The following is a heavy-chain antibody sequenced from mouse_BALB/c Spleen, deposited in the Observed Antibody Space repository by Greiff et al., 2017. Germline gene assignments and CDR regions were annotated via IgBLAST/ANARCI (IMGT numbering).Heavy chain of an antibody. CDR1: GFTFSSYA. CDR3: ARGAGNYFDY. J-gene: IGHJ2*01. V-gene: IGHV5-9-4*01. CDR2: ISSGGSYT. Sequence: EVKLMESGGGLVKPGGSLKLSCAASGFTFSSYAMSWVRQSPEKRLEWVAEISSGGSYTYYPDTVTGRFTISRDNAKNTLYLEMSSLRSEDTAMYYCARGAGNYFDYWGQGTTLTVSS.